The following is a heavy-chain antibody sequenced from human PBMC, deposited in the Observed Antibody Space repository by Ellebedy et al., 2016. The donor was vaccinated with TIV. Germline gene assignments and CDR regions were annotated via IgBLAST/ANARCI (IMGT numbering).Heavy chain of an antibody. D-gene: IGHD4-17*01. Sequence: GESLKISCAASGFTFSSYSMNWVRQAPGKGLEWVSSISSSSSYIYYADSVKGRFTISRDNAKNSLYLQMNSLRAEDTAVYYCAREPTVTHDAFDIWGQGTMVTVSS. CDR3: AREPTVTHDAFDI. J-gene: IGHJ3*02. V-gene: IGHV3-21*01. CDR1: GFTFSSYS. CDR2: ISSSSSYI.